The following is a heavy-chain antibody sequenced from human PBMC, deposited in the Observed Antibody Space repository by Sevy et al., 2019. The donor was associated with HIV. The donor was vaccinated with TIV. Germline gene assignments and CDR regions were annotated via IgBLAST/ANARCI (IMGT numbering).Heavy chain of an antibody. Sequence: SETLSLTCTVSGGSISSGNYYWTWIRQHPGKGLEWIGHSYYSGNTYYNPSLKSRVSISIDKSKNQFSLRLSSVTAADTAVYYCARDHGCRNGWFPYYYYYGMDVWGQGTTVTVSS. V-gene: IGHV4-31*03. J-gene: IGHJ6*02. CDR1: GGSISSGNYY. CDR2: SYYSGNT. D-gene: IGHD6-19*01. CDR3: ARDHGCRNGWFPYYYYYGMDV.